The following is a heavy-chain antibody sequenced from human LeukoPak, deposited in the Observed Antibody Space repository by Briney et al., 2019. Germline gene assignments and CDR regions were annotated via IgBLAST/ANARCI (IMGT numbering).Heavy chain of an antibody. D-gene: IGHD2/OR15-2a*01. CDR2: IYYSGNT. V-gene: IGHV4-59*01. J-gene: IGHJ3*02. CDR1: GGSINIYY. CDR3: ARASNRNIDYAFDI. Sequence: PSETLSLTCTVSGGSINIYYWCWIRQPPGKGLEWIGYIYYSGNTNYNPSLKSRVTISVDTSRNQFSLNLSSVTAADTAVYYCARASNRNIDYAFDIWGHGTMVTVSS.